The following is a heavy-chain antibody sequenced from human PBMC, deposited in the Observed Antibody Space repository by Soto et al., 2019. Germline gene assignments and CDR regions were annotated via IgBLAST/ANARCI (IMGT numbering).Heavy chain of an antibody. D-gene: IGHD3-16*01. CDR3: ARGEFADY. Sequence: SETLSLTCTVSGGSISSSSYYWGWIRQPPGKGLEWIGSIYYSGSTYYNPSLKSRVTISVDTSKNQFSLKLSSVTAADTAVYYCARGEFADYWGQGTLVTVSS. J-gene: IGHJ4*02. CDR2: IYYSGST. V-gene: IGHV4-39*01. CDR1: GGSISSSSYY.